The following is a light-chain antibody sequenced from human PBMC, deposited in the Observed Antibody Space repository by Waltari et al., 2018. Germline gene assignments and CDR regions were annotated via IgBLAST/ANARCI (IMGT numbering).Light chain of an antibody. J-gene: IGKJ4*01. CDR2: DAS. CDR1: QDIRKN. CDR3: QQYANLPLT. Sequence: DIQMTQSPSSLSASVGDRVTITCQASQDIRKNLNWFQQKPGKAPHVLIFDASNSQATVPSRFSGSGSGTDFAFNISSLQPEDIGTYFCQQYANLPLTFGGGTRVALK. V-gene: IGKV1-33*01.